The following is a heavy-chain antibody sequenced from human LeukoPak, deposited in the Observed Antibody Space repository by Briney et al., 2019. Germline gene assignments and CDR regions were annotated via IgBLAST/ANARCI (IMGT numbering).Heavy chain of an antibody. CDR1: GGSISSYY. Sequence: SETLSLTCTVSGGSISSYYWSWIRQPPGKGLEWIGYIYYSGSTNYNPSLKSRVTISVDTSTNQFSLRLSSVTAADTAVYYCARDPWYFDYWGQGTLVTVSS. CDR2: IYYSGST. V-gene: IGHV4-59*01. CDR3: ARDPWYFDY. J-gene: IGHJ4*02.